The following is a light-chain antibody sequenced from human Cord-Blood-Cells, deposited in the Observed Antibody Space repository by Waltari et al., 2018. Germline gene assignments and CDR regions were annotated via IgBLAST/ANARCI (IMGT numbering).Light chain of an antibody. CDR1: SSNIGRNT. V-gene: IGLV1-44*01. CDR2: SNN. Sequence: QSVLTQPPSASGTPGQRVTISCSGSSSNIGRNTVNWYQQLPGTAPKLLIYSNNQRPSGVPDRCSGSKSGTSASLAISGLQSEDEADYYCAAWDDSLNVVFGGGTKLTVL. CDR3: AAWDDSLNVV. J-gene: IGLJ2*01.